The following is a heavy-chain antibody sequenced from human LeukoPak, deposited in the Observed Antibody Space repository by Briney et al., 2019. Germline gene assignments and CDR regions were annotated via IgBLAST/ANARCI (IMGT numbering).Heavy chain of an antibody. CDR3: ARDTVLGYCSGGSCYNWFDP. CDR2: IYYSGST. J-gene: IGHJ5*02. D-gene: IGHD2-15*01. V-gene: IGHV4-59*01. CDR1: GGSISSYY. Sequence: PSETLSLTCTVSGGSISSYYWSWIRQPPGKGLEWIGYIYYSGSTNYNPSLKSRVTISVDTSKNQFSLKLSSVTAADTAVYYCARDTVLGYCSGGSCYNWFDPWGQGTLVTVSS.